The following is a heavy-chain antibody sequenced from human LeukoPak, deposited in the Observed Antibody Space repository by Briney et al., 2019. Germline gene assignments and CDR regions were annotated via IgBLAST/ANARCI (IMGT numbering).Heavy chain of an antibody. V-gene: IGHV3-23*01. CDR3: AKDAQYYYDSSGYGNFDY. CDR2: ISGSGGST. CDR1: GFTFSSYA. J-gene: IGHJ4*02. Sequence: GGSLRLSCAASGFTFSSYAMSWVRQAPGKGLEWVSAISGSGGSTYYADSVKGRFTISRDHSKNTLYLQMNSLRAEDTAVYYCAKDAQYYYDSSGYGNFDYWGQGTLVTVSS. D-gene: IGHD3-22*01.